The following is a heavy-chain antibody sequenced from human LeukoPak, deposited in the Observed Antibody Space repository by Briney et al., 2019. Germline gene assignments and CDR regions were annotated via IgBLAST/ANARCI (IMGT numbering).Heavy chain of an antibody. CDR1: GFTFSSYA. CDR3: AKALAN. V-gene: IGHV3-23*01. J-gene: IGHJ4*02. Sequence: GGSLRLSCGASGFTFSSYAMSWVRQAPGKGLEWVSTINHNGDNTYYADSVRGRFTISRDNFKNTLYLQMNSLRAEDTAVYYCAKALANWGQGTLVTVSS. CDR2: INHNGDNT.